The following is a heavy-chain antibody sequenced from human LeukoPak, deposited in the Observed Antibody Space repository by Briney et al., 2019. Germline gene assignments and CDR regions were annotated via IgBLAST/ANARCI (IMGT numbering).Heavy chain of an antibody. CDR2: IRSKANSYAT. Sequence: GGSLRLSCAASGFTFSGFAMHWVRQASGKGLEWVGRIRSKANSYATAYAASVKGRFTISRDDSKNTAYLQMNSLKTEDTAVYYCTRPGHGAFDIWGQGTMVTVSS. V-gene: IGHV3-73*01. CDR1: GFTFSGFA. J-gene: IGHJ3*02. CDR3: TRPGHGAFDI.